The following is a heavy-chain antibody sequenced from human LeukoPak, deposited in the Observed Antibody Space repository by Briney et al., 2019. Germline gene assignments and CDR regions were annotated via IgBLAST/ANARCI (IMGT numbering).Heavy chain of an antibody. CDR2: IYHSGST. Sequence: SETLSLTCAVSGGSISSSNWWSWVRQPPGKGLEWIGEIYHSGSTNYNPSLKSRVTISVDKSKNQFSLKLSSVTAADTAVYYCARELESSGRYFDYWGQGTLVTVSS. D-gene: IGHD6-19*01. CDR1: GGSISSSNW. V-gene: IGHV4-4*02. J-gene: IGHJ4*02. CDR3: ARELESSGRYFDY.